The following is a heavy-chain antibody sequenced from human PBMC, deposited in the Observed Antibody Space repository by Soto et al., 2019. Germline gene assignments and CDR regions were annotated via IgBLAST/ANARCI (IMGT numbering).Heavy chain of an antibody. V-gene: IGHV1-3*01. CDR3: ARSPSRMAAETQLDP. D-gene: IGHD6-6*01. CDR2: INGGAGDT. J-gene: IGHJ5*02. Sequence: QVQLVQSGAEVRKPGASVKISCKASGYTFTSYAIHWLRQAPGQRLEWMGWINGGAGDTRYSVKFQGRVTFTRDTAATTAFMDLSSLSSADTAIYYCARSPSRMAAETQLDPWGQGTRVTVSS. CDR1: GYTFTSYA.